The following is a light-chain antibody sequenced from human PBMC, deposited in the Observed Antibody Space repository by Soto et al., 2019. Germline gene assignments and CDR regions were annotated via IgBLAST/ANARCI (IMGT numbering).Light chain of an antibody. V-gene: IGKV3-20*01. CDR1: QSVSGIY. J-gene: IGKJ3*01. CDR3: QHYGTSAL. Sequence: EIVLTQSPGTLSLSPGERATLSCRASQSVSGIYLAWYQQKPGQAPRLLIYASNSATGIPDRFSGSGSGTDFTLTISRLEPEDFAVYYCQHYGTSALFGPGTKVEIK. CDR2: AS.